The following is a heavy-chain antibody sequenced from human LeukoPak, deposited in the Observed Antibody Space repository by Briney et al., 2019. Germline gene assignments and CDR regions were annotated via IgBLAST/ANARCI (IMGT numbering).Heavy chain of an antibody. J-gene: IGHJ4*02. V-gene: IGHV4-59*01. CDR1: GGSISSYY. CDR3: ARGTTVVTQDY. Sequence: PSETLSLTCTVSGGSISSYYWSWIRQPPGKGLEWIGYIYYSGSTNYNPSLKSRVTISVDTSKNQFSLKLSSVTAADTDVYYCARGTTVVTQDYWGQGTLVTVSS. CDR2: IYYSGST. D-gene: IGHD4-23*01.